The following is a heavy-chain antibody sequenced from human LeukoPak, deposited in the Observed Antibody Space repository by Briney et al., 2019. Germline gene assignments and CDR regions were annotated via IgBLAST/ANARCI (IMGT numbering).Heavy chain of an antibody. D-gene: IGHD3-3*01. CDR2: ISGSGATT. V-gene: IGHV3-23*01. CDR1: GFTFSHYT. Sequence: PGGSLRLSCAASGFTFSHYTLSWVRQAPGKGLEWVSLISGSGATTYYADSVKGRFTISRDNSKNTLYLQMTSLGAEDTAVYYCAKDQIWNGIAIYGVTEDWGQGTLVTVSS. J-gene: IGHJ4*02. CDR3: AKDQIWNGIAIYGVTED.